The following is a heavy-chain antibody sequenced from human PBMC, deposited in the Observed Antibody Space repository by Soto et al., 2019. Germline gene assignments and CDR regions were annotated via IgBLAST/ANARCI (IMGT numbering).Heavy chain of an antibody. CDR2: IYPGDSDT. Sequence: PGESLKISCKGSGYSFTSYWIGWVRQMPGKGLECMGIIYPGDSDTRYSPSFQGQVTISADKSISTAYLQWSSLKASDTAMYYCASARVRGQNYYGMDVWGPGTTATVS. V-gene: IGHV5-51*01. CDR3: ASARVRGQNYYGMDV. D-gene: IGHD3-10*01. J-gene: IGHJ6*02. CDR1: GYSFTSYW.